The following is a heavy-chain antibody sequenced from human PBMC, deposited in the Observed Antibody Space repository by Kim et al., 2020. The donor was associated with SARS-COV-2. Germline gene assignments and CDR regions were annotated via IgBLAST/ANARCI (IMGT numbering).Heavy chain of an antibody. CDR1: GGSISSSTYY. J-gene: IGHJ4*02. D-gene: IGHD3-22*01. CDR3: AGDSSGQFDH. V-gene: IGHV4-39*07. Sequence: SETLSLTCTVSGGSISSSTYYWGWIRQPPGKGLEWIGSISYSGSAYYNPSLRSRITISVDTSKNQFSLKMSVTAADTAVYYCAGDSSGQFDHWGQGILVTVSS. CDR2: ISYSGSA.